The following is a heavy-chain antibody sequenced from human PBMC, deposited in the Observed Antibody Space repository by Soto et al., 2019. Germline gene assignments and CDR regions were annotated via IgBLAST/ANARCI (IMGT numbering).Heavy chain of an antibody. J-gene: IGHJ3*02. Sequence: QVQLVPSGAEVKKPGSSVKVSCKASGGTFSSYAISWVRQAPGQGLEWMGGIIPIFGTANYAQKFQGRVTITADESTSTAYMELSSLRSEDTAVYYCARVGTTYYYDSSGYFAFDIWGQGTMVTVSS. CDR2: IIPIFGTA. D-gene: IGHD3-22*01. CDR1: GGTFSSYA. CDR3: ARVGTTYYYDSSGYFAFDI. V-gene: IGHV1-69*01.